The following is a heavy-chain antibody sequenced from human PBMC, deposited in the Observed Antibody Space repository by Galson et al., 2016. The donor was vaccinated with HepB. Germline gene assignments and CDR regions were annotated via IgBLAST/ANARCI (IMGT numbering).Heavy chain of an antibody. CDR3: SRAPATGAGYGMDV. V-gene: IGHV3-21*01. J-gene: IGHJ6*02. D-gene: IGHD7-27*01. Sequence: SLRLSCAASGFTFRSDSMNWVRQAPGKGLEWVSSISSGSTYIFYADSVKGRFTISRDNAKNSLYLQMSSLRVEDTAVYYCSRAPATGAGYGMDVWGQGTTVTVSS. CDR1: GFTFRSDS. CDR2: ISSGSTYI.